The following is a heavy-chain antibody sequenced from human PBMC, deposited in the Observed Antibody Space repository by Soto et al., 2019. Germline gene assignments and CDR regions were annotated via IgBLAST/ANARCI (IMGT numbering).Heavy chain of an antibody. CDR2: IYHSGST. J-gene: IGHJ4*02. CDR3: ASLVVPAIRGRYYFDY. CDR1: GYSISSGYY. D-gene: IGHD2-21*02. Sequence: PSETLSLTCAVSGYSISSGYYWGWIRQPPGKGLEWIGSIYHSGSTYYNPSLKSRVTISVDTSKNQFSLKLSSVTAADTAVYYCASLVVPAIRGRYYFDYWGQGTLVTV. V-gene: IGHV4-38-2*01.